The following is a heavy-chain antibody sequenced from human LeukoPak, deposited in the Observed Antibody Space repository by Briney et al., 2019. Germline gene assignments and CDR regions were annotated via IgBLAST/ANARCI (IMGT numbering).Heavy chain of an antibody. CDR1: RYTFTSYD. Sequence: ASVKVSCKTSRYTFTSYDINWVRQATGQGLEWMGWMNPKSGNTDYAQKFQGRVTMTSDTSIDTAYMGLSNLRSEDTAVYYCARGRKAGVGRVYYMDVWGKGTTVTVFS. CDR2: MNPKSGNT. V-gene: IGHV1-8*02. CDR3: ARGRKAGVGRVYYMDV. D-gene: IGHD3/OR15-3a*01. J-gene: IGHJ6*03.